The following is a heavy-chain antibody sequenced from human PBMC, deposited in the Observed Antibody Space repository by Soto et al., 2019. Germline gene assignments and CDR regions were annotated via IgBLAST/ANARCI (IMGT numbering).Heavy chain of an antibody. CDR3: ARSTVTPNAEYLQH. V-gene: IGHV4-59*01. Sequence: SETLSLTCTVSGGSISSYYWSWIRQPPGKGLEWIGYIYYSGSTNYNPSLKSRVTISVDTSKNQFSLKLSSVTAADTAVYYCARSTVTPNAEYLQHWGQGTLVTVSS. D-gene: IGHD4-17*01. CDR2: IYYSGST. J-gene: IGHJ1*01. CDR1: GGSISSYY.